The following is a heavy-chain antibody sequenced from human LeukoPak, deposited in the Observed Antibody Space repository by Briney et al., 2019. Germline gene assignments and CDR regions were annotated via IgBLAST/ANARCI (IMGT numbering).Heavy chain of an antibody. D-gene: IGHD6-13*01. V-gene: IGHV3-30*02. CDR2: IRYDGSNK. CDR1: GFTFSSYG. CDR3: ARFIAAASRYYFDY. J-gene: IGHJ4*02. Sequence: PGGSLRLSCAASGFTFSSYGMHWVRQAPGKGLEWVAFIRYDGSNKYYADSVKGRFTISRDNSKNTLYLQMNSLRAEDTAVYYCARFIAAASRYYFDYWGQGTLVTVSS.